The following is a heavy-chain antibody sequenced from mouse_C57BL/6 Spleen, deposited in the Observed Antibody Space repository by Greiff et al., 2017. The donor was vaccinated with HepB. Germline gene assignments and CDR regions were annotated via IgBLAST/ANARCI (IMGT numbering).Heavy chain of an antibody. J-gene: IGHJ1*03. CDR2: INPNNGGT. CDR3: ARSDYGSSYWYFDV. CDR1: GYTFTDYN. D-gene: IGHD1-1*01. V-gene: IGHV1-18*01. Sequence: VQLQQSGPELVKPGASVKIPCKASGYTFTDYNMDWVKQSHGKSLEWIGDINPNNGGTIYNQKFKGKATLTVDKSSSTAYMELRSLTSEDTAVYYCARSDYGSSYWYFDVWGKGTTVTVSS.